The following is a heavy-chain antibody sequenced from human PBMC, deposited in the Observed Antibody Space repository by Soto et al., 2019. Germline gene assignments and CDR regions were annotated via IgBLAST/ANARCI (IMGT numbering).Heavy chain of an antibody. CDR3: ARVPDGSGSTWEDDAFDI. D-gene: IGHD3-10*01. CDR1: GGTFSSYA. Sequence: QVQLVQSGAEVKKPGSSVKVSCKASGGTFSSYAISWARQAPGQGLEWMGGIIPIFGTANYAQKFQGRVTITADESTSTAYMELSSLRSEDTAVYYCARVPDGSGSTWEDDAFDIWGQGTMVTVSS. CDR2: IIPIFGTA. J-gene: IGHJ3*02. V-gene: IGHV1-69*01.